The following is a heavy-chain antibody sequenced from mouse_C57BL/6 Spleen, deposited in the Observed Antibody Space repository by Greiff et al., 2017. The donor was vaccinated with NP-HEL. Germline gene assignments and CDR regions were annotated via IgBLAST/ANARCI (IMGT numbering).Heavy chain of an antibody. CDR2: IDPSDSET. CDR1: GYTFTSYW. D-gene: IGHD1-1*01. J-gene: IGHJ4*01. Sequence: VQLQQPGAELVRPGSSVKLSCKASGYTFTSYWMHWVKQRPIQGLEWIGNIDPSDSETHYNQKFKDKATLTVDKSSSTAYMQLSSLTSEDSAVYYCARSTTVVAPHAMDYWGQGTSVTVSS. V-gene: IGHV1-52*01. CDR3: ARSTTVVAPHAMDY.